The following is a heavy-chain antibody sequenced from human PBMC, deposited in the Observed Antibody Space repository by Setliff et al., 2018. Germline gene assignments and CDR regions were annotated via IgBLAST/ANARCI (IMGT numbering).Heavy chain of an antibody. Sequence: PSETLSLTCTVSGGSISSGDYYWSWIRQPPGKGLEWIGYIYIGGSTNYNPSLKSRVAISVDTSKNQFSLKLSSVTAADTAVYYCARGRYDFDYWGQGTLVTVSS. D-gene: IGHD1-1*01. CDR3: ARGRYDFDY. V-gene: IGHV4-30-4*08. CDR1: GGSISSGDYY. CDR2: IYIGGST. J-gene: IGHJ4*02.